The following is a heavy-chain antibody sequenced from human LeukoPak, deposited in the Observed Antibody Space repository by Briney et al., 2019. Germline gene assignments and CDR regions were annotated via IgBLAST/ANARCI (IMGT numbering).Heavy chain of an antibody. CDR2: IIPIHGIA. Sequence: ASVKVSCKASGDTFSSYAISWVRQAPGQGLEWMGRIIPIHGIANYAQKFQGRVTITADTSASTAYMDLSSLRSEETAVYYCARSVVYDRSGYDYGGWFDPWGQGTLVSVSS. CDR1: GDTFSSYA. J-gene: IGHJ5*02. V-gene: IGHV1-69*04. CDR3: ARSVVYDRSGYDYGGWFDP. D-gene: IGHD3-22*01.